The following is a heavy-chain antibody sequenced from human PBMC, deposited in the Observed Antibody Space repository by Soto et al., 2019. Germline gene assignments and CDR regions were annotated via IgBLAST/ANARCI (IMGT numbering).Heavy chain of an antibody. V-gene: IGHV3-48*01. J-gene: IGHJ4*02. CDR3: ARERGGGYDIDF. CDR1: GFSFSSHS. Sequence: EVQLVESGGHLVQPGGSLRLSCATSGFSFSSHSMNWVRQAPGKGLEWVSYITSSSNTIYYADSVRGRFTISRDNAKDSLYLQMNSLRVEDTAMYYCARERGGGYDIDFWGQGTLVTVSS. CDR2: ITSSSNTI. D-gene: IGHD5-12*01.